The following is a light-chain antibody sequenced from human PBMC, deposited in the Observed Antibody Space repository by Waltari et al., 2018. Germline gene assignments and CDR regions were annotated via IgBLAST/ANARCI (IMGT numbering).Light chain of an antibody. V-gene: IGKV4-1*01. CDR2: WAS. Sequence: DIVMTQSPDSLAVSLGERATINCRSSRRVLYSSNNKKYITWYHQKPGQPPKLLIYWASTRESGVPDRFSGSGSGTDFTLTISSLQAEDVAVYYCQQYYSTPWTFGQGTKVEIK. CDR1: RRVLYSSNNKKY. CDR3: QQYYSTPWT. J-gene: IGKJ1*01.